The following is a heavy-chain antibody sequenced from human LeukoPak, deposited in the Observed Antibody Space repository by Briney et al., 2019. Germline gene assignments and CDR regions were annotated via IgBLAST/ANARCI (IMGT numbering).Heavy chain of an antibody. Sequence: PGGSLRLSCAASGFTFSSYDMHWVRQAPGKGLEWVTVISYDWSNKYYGDSVKGRFNISRDNSKNTLYLKMNSLRAEDTAVYYCAKEGSNGDFDYWGQGTLVTVSS. V-gene: IGHV3-30*18. CDR2: ISYDWSNK. CDR3: AKEGSNGDFDY. D-gene: IGHD1-26*01. CDR1: GFTFSSYD. J-gene: IGHJ4*02.